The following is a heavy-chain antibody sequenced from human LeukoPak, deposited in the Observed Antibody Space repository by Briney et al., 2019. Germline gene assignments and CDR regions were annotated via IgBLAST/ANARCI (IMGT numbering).Heavy chain of an antibody. D-gene: IGHD4-17*01. CDR2: IIPIFGTA. CDR1: GYTFTSYG. Sequence: SVKVSCKASGYTFTSYGISWVRQAPGQGLEWMGGIIPIFGTANYAQKFQGRVTITADESTSTAYMELSSLRSEDTAVYYCARDGYGDFHFDYWGQGTLVTVSS. J-gene: IGHJ4*02. V-gene: IGHV1-69*13. CDR3: ARDGYGDFHFDY.